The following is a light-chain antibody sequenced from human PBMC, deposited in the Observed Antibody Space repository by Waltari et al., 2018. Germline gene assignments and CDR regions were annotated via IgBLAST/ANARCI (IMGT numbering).Light chain of an antibody. CDR1: QSLLHTDGRTY. Sequence: DIVMTQTPPFLPVTPGQPASISCRSSQSLLHTDGRTYLYLYLHKPGHPPRLLIYRGSKRVCGVPERFSGSGSGTDLTLKISRGEAEDVGVYYCMQTLQIPFTCGPGNKLDIK. V-gene: IGKV2D-29*01. CDR3: MQTLQIPFT. CDR2: RGS. J-gene: IGKJ3*01.